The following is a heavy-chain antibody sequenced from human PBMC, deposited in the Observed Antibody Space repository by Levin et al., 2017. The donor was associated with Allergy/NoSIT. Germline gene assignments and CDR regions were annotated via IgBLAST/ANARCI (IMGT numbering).Heavy chain of an antibody. CDR2: MYPADSHT. J-gene: IGHJ3*01. Sequence: AGESLKISCQCSGYKFSNYWIAWVRQMPGQGLEWMGIMYPADSHTRYSPSFQGQVTISVDKSISTAYLQWTSLKASDTATYYCARKGGEGGTWEYEAFDVWGQGTMLTVSS. D-gene: IGHD1-26*01. CDR3: ARKGGEGGTWEYEAFDV. CDR1: GYKFSNYW. V-gene: IGHV5-51*01.